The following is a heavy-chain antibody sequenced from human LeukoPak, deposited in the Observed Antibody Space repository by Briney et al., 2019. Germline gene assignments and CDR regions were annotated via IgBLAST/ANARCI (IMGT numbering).Heavy chain of an antibody. Sequence: ASVKVSCKASGYTFTSYAITWVQQAPGQGLEWMGWISGHNGNTDYAQKLQGRVTMTTDTSTSTAYMDLRSLRSDDTAVYYCARGFYGSGSYCFDYWGQGTLVTVSS. CDR3: ARGFYGSGSYCFDY. J-gene: IGHJ4*02. D-gene: IGHD3-10*01. CDR1: GYTFTSYA. CDR2: ISGHNGNT. V-gene: IGHV1-18*04.